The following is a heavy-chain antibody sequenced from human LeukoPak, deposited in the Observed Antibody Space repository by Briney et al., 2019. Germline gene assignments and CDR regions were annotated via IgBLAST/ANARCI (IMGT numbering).Heavy chain of an antibody. J-gene: IGHJ4*02. Sequence: SETLSLTCSVSGGSISSSIYYWGWLRQPPGKGLEWIGSIYYSGSTYYNPSLKSRVTISVDTSKNQLSLKLRSVTAADTAVYYCARRLGGSGSYYYWGQGTLVTVSS. CDR1: GGSISSSIYY. CDR3: ARRLGGSGSYYY. CDR2: IYYSGST. D-gene: IGHD3-10*01. V-gene: IGHV4-39*01.